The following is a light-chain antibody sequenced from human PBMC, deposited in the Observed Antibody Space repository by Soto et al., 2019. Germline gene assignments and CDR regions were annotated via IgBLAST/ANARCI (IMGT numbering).Light chain of an antibody. J-gene: IGKJ1*01. CDR2: KAS. CDR1: QSISYW. CDR3: QQYNNYWT. V-gene: IGKV1-5*03. Sequence: DIQMTQSPSTLSASVGDRVTITCRASQSISYWLAWYQQKPGKAPNLLIYKASSLESGVPSRFSGSGSGTEFTFTISSLQFDDFATYYGQQYNNYWTFGQGTKVEIK.